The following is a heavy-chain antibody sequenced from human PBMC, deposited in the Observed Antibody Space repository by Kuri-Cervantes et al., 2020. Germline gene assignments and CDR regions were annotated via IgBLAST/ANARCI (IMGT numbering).Heavy chain of an antibody. D-gene: IGHD3-10*01. CDR1: ASIISGYA. J-gene: IGHJ4*02. V-gene: IGHV3-30*07. CDR3: ARGDALYGSGSYYSVTFDY. CDR2: ISHEGNNK. Sequence: GGSLRLSCAASASIISGYAMHWVRQAPGKGLEWVATISHEGNNKYYADSVKGRFTISRDNAKNSLYLQMNSLRAEDTAVYYCARGDALYGSGSYYSVTFDYWGQGTLVTVSS.